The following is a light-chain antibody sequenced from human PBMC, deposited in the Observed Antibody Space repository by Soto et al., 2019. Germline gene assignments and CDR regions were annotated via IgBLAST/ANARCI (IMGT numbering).Light chain of an antibody. J-gene: IGLJ2*01. CDR2: KDS. Sequence: SYELTQAPSVSVSPGQTARITCSGDALPKHYAYWYQQKSGQAPVLVIYKDSERPSGIPERFSGSSSGTVVTLTISGVQAEDEADYYCQSADSSGTYVVFGGGTKVTV. CDR3: QSADSSGTYVV. CDR1: ALPKHY. V-gene: IGLV3-25*03.